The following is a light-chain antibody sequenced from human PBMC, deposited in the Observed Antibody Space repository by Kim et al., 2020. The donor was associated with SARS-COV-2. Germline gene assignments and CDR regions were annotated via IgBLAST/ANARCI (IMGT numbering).Light chain of an antibody. CDR3: SSFTGSSTLL. CDR1: SSDVGGYNY. Sequence: QSALTQPASVSGSPGQSLTISCTGTSSDVGGYNYVSWYQQHPGKAPKLMIYDVSNRPSGVSNRFSGSKSGNTASLTISGLQAEDEADYYCSSFTGSSTLLFGGGTQLTGL. J-gene: IGLJ2*01. V-gene: IGLV2-14*03. CDR2: DVS.